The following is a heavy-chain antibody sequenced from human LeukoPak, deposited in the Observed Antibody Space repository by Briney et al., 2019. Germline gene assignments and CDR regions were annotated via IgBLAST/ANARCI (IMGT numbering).Heavy chain of an antibody. V-gene: IGHV4-34*01. J-gene: IGHJ6*03. Sequence: PSETLSLTCAVYGGSFSGYYWSWIRQPPGKGLEWIGEINHSGSTNYNPSLKSRVTISVDTSKNQFPLTLSSVTAADTAFYYCASQGHHGKIVGTTLSYFYMDVWGKGTTVTVSS. CDR2: INHSGST. CDR3: ASQGHHGKIVGTTLSYFYMDV. D-gene: IGHD1-26*01. CDR1: GGSFSGYY.